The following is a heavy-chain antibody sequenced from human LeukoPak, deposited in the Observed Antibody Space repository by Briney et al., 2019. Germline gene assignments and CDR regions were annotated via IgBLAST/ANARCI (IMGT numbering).Heavy chain of an antibody. V-gene: IGHV4-59*01. CDR2: IYYSGST. D-gene: IGHD3-10*01. Sequence: SETLSLTCTVSGGSISSYYWSWIRQPPGKGLEWIGYIYYSGSTNYNPSLKSRVTISVDTSKNQFSLKLSSVTAADRAVYYCARVYGTYYYGSGSYYPRLHFDYWGQGTLVTVSS. J-gene: IGHJ4*02. CDR3: ARVYGTYYYGSGSYYPRLHFDY. CDR1: GGSISSYY.